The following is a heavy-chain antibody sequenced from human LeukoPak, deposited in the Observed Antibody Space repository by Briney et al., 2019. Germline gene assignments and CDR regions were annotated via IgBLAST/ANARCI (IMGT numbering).Heavy chain of an antibody. CDR1: GFTFSSYS. D-gene: IGHD2-15*01. J-gene: IGHJ1*01. CDR2: ISSSSSYI. CDR3: ARAQYCSGGSCPLAEYFQH. Sequence: GGPLRLSCAASGFTFSSYSMNWVRQAPGKGLEWVSSISSSSSYIYYADSVKGRFTISRDNAKNSLYLQMNSLRAEDTAVYYCARAQYCSGGSCPLAEYFQHWGQGTLVTVSS. V-gene: IGHV3-21*01.